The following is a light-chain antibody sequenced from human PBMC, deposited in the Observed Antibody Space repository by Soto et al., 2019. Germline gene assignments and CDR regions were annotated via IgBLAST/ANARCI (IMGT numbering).Light chain of an antibody. CDR3: LQHNSYPLT. V-gene: IGKV1-17*02. Sequence: DIQMTPSPSSLSASVGDRVTITCRASQGSRNDLHWYQQKPGKAPKRLIYAASSLQSGVPSRFSGSGSATEFTLTISNLQPEDFATYYWLQHNSYPLTFGGGTKVEIK. CDR1: QGSRND. J-gene: IGKJ4*01. CDR2: AAS.